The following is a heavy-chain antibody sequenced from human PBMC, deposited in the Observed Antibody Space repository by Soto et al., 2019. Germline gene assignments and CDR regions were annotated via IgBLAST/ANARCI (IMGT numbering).Heavy chain of an antibody. CDR2: IIPIFGTA. Sequence: GASVKVSCKASGGTFSSYAISWVRQAPGQGLEWMGGIIPIFGTANYAQKFQGRVTITADESTSTAYMELSSPRSEDTAVYYCARGCNWNAVYYYGMDVWGQGTTVTVSS. V-gene: IGHV1-69*13. CDR3: ARGCNWNAVYYYGMDV. D-gene: IGHD1-20*01. J-gene: IGHJ6*02. CDR1: GGTFSSYA.